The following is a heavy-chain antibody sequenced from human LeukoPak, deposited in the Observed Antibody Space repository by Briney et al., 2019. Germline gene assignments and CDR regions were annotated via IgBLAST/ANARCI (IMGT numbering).Heavy chain of an antibody. Sequence: PGGSLRRSCAASGFTFSSYAMSWVRQAPGKGLEWVSAISGSGGSTYYADSVKGRFTISRDNSKNTLYLQMNSLRAEDTAVYYCAKDLLWESDAFDIWGQGTMVTVSS. CDR2: ISGSGGST. CDR1: GFTFSSYA. D-gene: IGHD1-26*01. V-gene: IGHV3-23*01. J-gene: IGHJ3*02. CDR3: AKDLLWESDAFDI.